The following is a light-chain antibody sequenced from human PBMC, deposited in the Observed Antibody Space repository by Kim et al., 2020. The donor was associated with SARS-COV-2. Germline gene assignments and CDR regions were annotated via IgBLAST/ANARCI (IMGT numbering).Light chain of an antibody. CDR2: GPR. CDR1: RLRTYY. CDR3: QSRDSSGNHLV. Sequence: LGQTVRLPCQRPRLRTYYAAWYHQTPGPAPVLFFFGPRNRPSGIPARFSGSRSGNTASLTIPGAQAEDEADYPCQSRDSSGNHLVFGGGTKLTVL. J-gene: IGLJ3*02. V-gene: IGLV3-19*01.